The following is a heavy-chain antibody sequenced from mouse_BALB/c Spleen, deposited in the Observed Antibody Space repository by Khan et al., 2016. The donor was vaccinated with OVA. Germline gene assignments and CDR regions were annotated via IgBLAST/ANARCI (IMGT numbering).Heavy chain of an antibody. CDR1: GYSLTRYG. J-gene: IGHJ2*01. V-gene: IGHV2-9*02. CDR2: IWAGGST. D-gene: IGHD1-3*01. CDR3: ARLEDI. Sequence: QVQLKQSGPGLVAPSQSLSITCTVYGYSLTRYGVHWVRQPPGKGLEWLGVIWAGGSTNYNSALMSRLSISKDNPKSQVFLKMNSLQTDDTAMYYCARLEDIWGQGTTLTVSS.